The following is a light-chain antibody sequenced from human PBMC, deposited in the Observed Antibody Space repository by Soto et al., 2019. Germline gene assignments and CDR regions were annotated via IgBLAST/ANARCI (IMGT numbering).Light chain of an antibody. CDR1: QSVSSN. CDR3: QQRSNWPPVIT. Sequence: EMVMTQSPATVSVSPGERFTLSCSAGQSVSSNLAWYQQKPGQAPRLLIYGASTRATGIPARFSGSGSGTEFTLTISSLQSEDFAVYYCQQRSNWPPVITFGQGTRLEIK. V-gene: IGKV3-15*01. CDR2: GAS. J-gene: IGKJ5*01.